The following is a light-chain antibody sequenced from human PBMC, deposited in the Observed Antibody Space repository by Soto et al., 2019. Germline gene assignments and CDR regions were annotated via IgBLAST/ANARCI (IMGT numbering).Light chain of an antibody. V-gene: IGKV3-11*01. CDR1: QSVSNF. J-gene: IGKJ5*01. CDR2: DTS. CDR3: QQRSNWPIP. Sequence: EVVWTKSKGTLSLSPGKRATLSCRASQSVSNFLAWYQQKPGQAPRLLIYDTSNRATGIPARFSGSGSGTDFTLTINNLDPEDFAVYYCQQRSNWPIPFGQG.